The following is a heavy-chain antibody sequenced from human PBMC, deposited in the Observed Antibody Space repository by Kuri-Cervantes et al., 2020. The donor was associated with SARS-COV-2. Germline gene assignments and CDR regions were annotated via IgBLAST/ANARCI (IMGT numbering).Heavy chain of an antibody. Sequence: GESLKISCAASGFTVSSNYMSWVRHAPGKGLEWVSVIYSGGSTYYADSVKGRFTISRDNSKNTLYLQMNSLRAEDTAVYYCARGAYNYYYDSSGYLLGGAFDIWGQGTMVTVSS. V-gene: IGHV3-53*01. CDR1: GFTVSSNY. CDR2: IYSGGST. D-gene: IGHD3-22*01. J-gene: IGHJ3*02. CDR3: ARGAYNYYYDSSGYLLGGAFDI.